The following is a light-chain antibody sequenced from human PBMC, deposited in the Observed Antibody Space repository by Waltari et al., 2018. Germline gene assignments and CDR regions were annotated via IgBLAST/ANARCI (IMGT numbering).Light chain of an antibody. CDR2: LGS. J-gene: IGKJ4*01. Sequence: EIVMTQSPLSLPVTPGESASISCRSSQSLRHSNGYNYLDWYLQKRGQSPQLLIYLGSNRASGVPDRFSGSGSGTDFTLTIGSLEPEDFAVYFCLQRSNWPPTFGGGTTVEI. V-gene: IGKV2-28*01. CDR1: QSLRHSNGYNY. CDR3: LQRSNWPPT.